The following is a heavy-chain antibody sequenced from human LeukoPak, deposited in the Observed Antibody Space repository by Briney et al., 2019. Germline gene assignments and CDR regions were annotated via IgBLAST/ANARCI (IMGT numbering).Heavy chain of an antibody. Sequence: SQTLSLTCSVSGGSISSGFYYWSWIRQPAGEGLEWIGRIYTNGSTNYSPFLKSRVTISIDTSKNQFSLKLSSVTAADTAVYYCARSHDFWSGSDNWFDPCGQGTPVTVSS. J-gene: IGHJ5*02. CDR2: IYTNGST. CDR3: ARSHDFWSGSDNWFDP. CDR1: GGSISSGFYY. D-gene: IGHD3-3*01. V-gene: IGHV4-61*02.